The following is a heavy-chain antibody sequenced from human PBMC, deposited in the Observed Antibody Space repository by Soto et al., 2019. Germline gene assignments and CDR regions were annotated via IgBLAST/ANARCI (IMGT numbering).Heavy chain of an antibody. V-gene: IGHV3-11*01. Sequence: QGQLVESGGGLVKPGGSLRLYCAASGFTFSEYYMSWIRQAPGKGLEWVSYISSRSSTIFYADSVKGRFTISRDNVKNSLYLQMNSLRAEDTAVYYCASGTNGAFFVYWGQGILVTVSS. CDR1: GFTFSEYY. D-gene: IGHD2-8*01. J-gene: IGHJ4*02. CDR2: ISSRSSTI. CDR3: ASGTNGAFFVY.